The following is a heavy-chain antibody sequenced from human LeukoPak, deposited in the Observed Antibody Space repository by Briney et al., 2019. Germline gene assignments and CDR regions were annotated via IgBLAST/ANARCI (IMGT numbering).Heavy chain of an antibody. Sequence: ASVKVSCKASGYSFNAFDIHWVRQAPGQGLEWVGRINPNSGATDYAQKFRAGVTLTRDTTTNTVYMELSSLQSDDTAVYYCARDGSHWSSFHYWGQGTLVIVSS. V-gene: IGHV1-2*06. J-gene: IGHJ4*02. CDR1: GYSFNAFD. CDR2: INPNSGAT. CDR3: ARDGSHWSSFHY. D-gene: IGHD6-19*01.